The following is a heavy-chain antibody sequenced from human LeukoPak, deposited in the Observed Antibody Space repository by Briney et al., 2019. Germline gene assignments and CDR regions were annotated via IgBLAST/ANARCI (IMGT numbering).Heavy chain of an antibody. CDR3: ASGMIATSGMDV. CDR1: GYTFTSYG. D-gene: IGHD3-22*01. J-gene: IGHJ6*02. Sequence: GASVTVSYKASGYTFTSYGISWVRQAPGQGLEGVGWISAYNANTNYAQKLQGRVTMTTDTSTSTAYMELRSLRSDDTAVYYCASGMIATSGMDVWGQGTTVTVSS. CDR2: ISAYNANT. V-gene: IGHV1-18*01.